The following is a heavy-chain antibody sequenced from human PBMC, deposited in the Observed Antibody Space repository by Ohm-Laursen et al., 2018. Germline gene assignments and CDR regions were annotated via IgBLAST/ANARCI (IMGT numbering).Heavy chain of an antibody. Sequence: SLRLSCAASGFTVSSNYMGWVRQAPGKGLEWVSVIYSGGGTYYADSVKGRFTISRDNSRNTLYLQMNSLRAEDTAVYYCAREPYDASLRGYFDYWGQGTLVTVSS. CDR3: AREPYDASLRGYFDY. CDR2: IYSGGGT. CDR1: GFTVSSNY. V-gene: IGHV3-53*01. J-gene: IGHJ4*02. D-gene: IGHD4/OR15-4a*01.